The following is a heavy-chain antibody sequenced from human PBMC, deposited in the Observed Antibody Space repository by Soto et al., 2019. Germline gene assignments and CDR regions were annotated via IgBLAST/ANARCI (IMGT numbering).Heavy chain of an antibody. J-gene: IGHJ4*02. CDR3: ARVTAARPDY. CDR2: ISYDGSNK. Sequence: GGSLRLSCAASGFTFSSYAMHWVRQAPGKGLEWVAVISYDGSNKYYADSVKGRFTISRDNSKNTLYLQMNSLRAEDTAVYYCARVTAARPDYWGQGTLVTVSS. CDR1: GFTFSSYA. V-gene: IGHV3-30-3*01. D-gene: IGHD6-6*01.